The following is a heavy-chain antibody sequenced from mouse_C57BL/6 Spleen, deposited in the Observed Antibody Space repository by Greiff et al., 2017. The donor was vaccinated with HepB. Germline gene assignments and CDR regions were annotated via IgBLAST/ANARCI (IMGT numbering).Heavy chain of an antibody. CDR1: GYTFTSYW. CDR3: AREKYDGSSPYYYAMDY. CDR2: INPSSGYT. Sequence: QVQLQQPGAELVKPGASVKLSCKASGYTFTSYWMHWVKQRPGQGLEWIGYINPSSGYTKYNQKFKDKATLTADKSSSTAYMQLSSLTSEDSAVYYCAREKYDGSSPYYYAMDYWGQRASVTVSS. V-gene: IGHV1-7*01. D-gene: IGHD1-1*01. J-gene: IGHJ4*01.